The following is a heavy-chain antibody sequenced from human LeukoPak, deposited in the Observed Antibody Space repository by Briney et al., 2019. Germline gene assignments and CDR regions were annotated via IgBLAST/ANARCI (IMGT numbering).Heavy chain of an antibody. CDR2: TYYGSKWYH. CDR3: ARGFLQGGFDS. V-gene: IGHV6-1*01. Sequence: SQTLSLTCTISGDSVSSSSTGWNWIRQSPSRGLEWLGRTYYGSKWYHDYAVSVKSRITVNPDTSKNQFSLQLNSVTPEDTAVYYCARGFLQGGFDSWGQGTLVTVSS. CDR1: GDSVSSSSTG. D-gene: IGHD3-16*01. J-gene: IGHJ4*02.